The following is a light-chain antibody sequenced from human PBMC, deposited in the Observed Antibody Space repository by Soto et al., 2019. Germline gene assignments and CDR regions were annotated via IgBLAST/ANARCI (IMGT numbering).Light chain of an antibody. CDR3: SSFTSSTSDV. CDR2: DVN. CDR1: SSDVGSYNT. V-gene: IGLV2-14*03. Sequence: QSALTQPASVSGSPGQSIAISCTGTSSDVGSYNTVSWYQQYPGKAPNLMIHDVNNRPSGISDRFSGSKSGNTASLTISGLQAEEEADYYCSSFTSSTSDVFGTGTKLTVL. J-gene: IGLJ1*01.